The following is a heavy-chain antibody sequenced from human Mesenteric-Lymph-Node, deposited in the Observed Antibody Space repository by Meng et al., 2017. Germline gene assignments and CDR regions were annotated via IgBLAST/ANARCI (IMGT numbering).Heavy chain of an antibody. CDR2: IKQDGSEK. Sequence: GESLKISCAASGFTFSSYWMSWVRQAPGKGLEWVANIKQDGSEKYYVDSVKGRFTISRDNAKNSLYLQMNSLRAEDTAVYYCARRHIRGLYRSSSSGTPLDYWGQGTLVTVSS. V-gene: IGHV3-7*01. CDR3: ARRHIRGLYRSSSSGTPLDY. CDR1: GFTFSSYW. D-gene: IGHD6-13*01. J-gene: IGHJ4*02.